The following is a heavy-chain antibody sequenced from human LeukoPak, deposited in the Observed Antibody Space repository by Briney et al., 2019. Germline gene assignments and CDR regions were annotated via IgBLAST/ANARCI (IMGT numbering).Heavy chain of an antibody. CDR3: ARGDRLDYYDSSGSLYYFDY. J-gene: IGHJ4*02. V-gene: IGHV1-2*02. CDR2: INPNSGGT. D-gene: IGHD3-22*01. Sequence: ASVKVSCKASGYTFTGYYMHWVRQAPGQGLEWMGWINPNSGGTNYAQKFQGRVTMTRDTSISTAYMELSRLRSDDTAVYYCARGDRLDYYDSSGSLYYFDYWGQGTLVTVSS. CDR1: GYTFTGYY.